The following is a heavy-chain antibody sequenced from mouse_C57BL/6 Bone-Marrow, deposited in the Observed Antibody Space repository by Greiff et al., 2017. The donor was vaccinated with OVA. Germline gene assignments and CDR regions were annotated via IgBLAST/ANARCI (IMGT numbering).Heavy chain of an antibody. Sequence: EVMLVESGGGLVKPGGSLKLSCAASGFTFSDYGMHWVRQAPEKGLEWVAYISSGSSTIYYADTVKGRFTISRDNAKNTLFLQMTSLRSEDTAMYYCAKGRITTFAYWGQGTLVTVSA. CDR3: AKGRITTFAY. D-gene: IGHD1-1*01. CDR2: ISSGSSTI. J-gene: IGHJ3*01. CDR1: GFTFSDYG. V-gene: IGHV5-17*01.